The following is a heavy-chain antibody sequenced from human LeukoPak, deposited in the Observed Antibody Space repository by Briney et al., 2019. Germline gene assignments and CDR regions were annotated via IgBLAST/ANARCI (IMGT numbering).Heavy chain of an antibody. CDR3: ARDAGIVVVPAAIRAVYYYYMDV. CDR2: IYHSGST. V-gene: IGHV4-4*02. Sequence: PSETLSLTCAVSGVSISSSNWWSWVRQPPGKGLEWIGEIYHSGSTNYNPPLKSRVTMSVDKSKNQFSLKLSSVTAADTAVYYCARDAGIVVVPAAIRAVYYYYMDVWGKGTTVTVSS. J-gene: IGHJ6*03. CDR1: GVSISSSNW. D-gene: IGHD2-2*01.